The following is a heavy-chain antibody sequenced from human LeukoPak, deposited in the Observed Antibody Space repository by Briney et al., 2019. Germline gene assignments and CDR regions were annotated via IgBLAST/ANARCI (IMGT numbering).Heavy chain of an antibody. CDR3: ARGFGRRGSGTLYFLDL. CDR1: GFTFSSYW. J-gene: IGHJ4*02. V-gene: IGHV3-7*01. D-gene: IGHD3-10*01. Sequence: GGSLRLSCAASGFTFSSYWKSWVRQAPGKGLEGVANIKQEGSEKYYVDSVKGRCTISTDHAKHSLYLQMNSLRAEDTPVYSCARGFGRRGSGTLYFLDLWGQETLVPLS. CDR2: IKQEGSEK.